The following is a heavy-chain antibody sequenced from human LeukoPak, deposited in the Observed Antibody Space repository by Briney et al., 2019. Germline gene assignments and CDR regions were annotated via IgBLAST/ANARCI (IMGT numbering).Heavy chain of an antibody. CDR1: GESFSGHY. CDR3: ARPRYGTGSLDS. V-gene: IGHV4-34*01. D-gene: IGHD3-10*01. J-gene: IGHJ4*02. CDR2: INHSGST. Sequence: SETLSLTRAVYGESFSGHYWTWIRQPPGKGLEWIGEINHSGSTTSNPSLNNRVTISVDTSKNQFSLKLTSVTAADTAVYYCARPRYGTGSLDSWGQGTLVTVSS.